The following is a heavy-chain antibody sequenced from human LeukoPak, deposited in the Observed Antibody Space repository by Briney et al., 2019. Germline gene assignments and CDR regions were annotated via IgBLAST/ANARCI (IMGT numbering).Heavy chain of an antibody. CDR3: ARDLPGYCSGGSCSGFDP. D-gene: IGHD2-15*01. CDR2: IIPIFGTA. J-gene: IGHJ5*02. V-gene: IGHV1-69*05. CDR1: GGTFSSYA. Sequence: ASVKVSCKASGGTFSSYAISWVRQAPGQGLEWMGGIIPIFGTANYAQKFQGRVTITTDESTSTAYMELSSLRSEDTAVYYCARDLPGYCSGGSCSGFDPWGQGTLVTVSS.